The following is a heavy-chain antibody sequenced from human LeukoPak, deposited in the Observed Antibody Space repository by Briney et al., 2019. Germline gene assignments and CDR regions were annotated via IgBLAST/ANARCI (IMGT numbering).Heavy chain of an antibody. CDR2: INHSGST. V-gene: IGHV4-34*01. CDR3: ARARHGYIYGYRPNELGHFFDY. CDR1: GGSFSGYY. J-gene: IGHJ4*02. Sequence: SETLSLTCAVYGGSFSGYYWSWIRQPPGKGLEWIGEINHSGSTNYNPSLKSRVTMSVDTSKNRFSLKLSSVTAADTAVYYCARARHGYIYGYRPNELGHFFDYWGQGTLVTVSS. D-gene: IGHD5-18*01.